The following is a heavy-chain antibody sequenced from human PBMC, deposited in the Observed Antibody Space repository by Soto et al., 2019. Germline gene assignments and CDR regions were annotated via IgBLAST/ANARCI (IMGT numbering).Heavy chain of an antibody. Sequence: GESLKISCKGFGYRFTSYWIGWVRQMPGKGLEWMGIINPYDSDTRYSPSFQGQVTISADKSISTAYLQWSSLKASDTAMYYCTTIYGDPIDYWGQGTLVTVSS. D-gene: IGHD4-17*01. CDR2: INPYDSDT. CDR3: TTIYGDPIDY. CDR1: GYRFTSYW. J-gene: IGHJ4*02. V-gene: IGHV5-51*01.